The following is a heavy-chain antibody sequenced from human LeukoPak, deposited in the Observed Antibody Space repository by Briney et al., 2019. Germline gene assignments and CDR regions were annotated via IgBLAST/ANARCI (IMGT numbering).Heavy chain of an antibody. CDR3: ARSPRDGYHDSFDV. CDR2: VYPADSDT. Sequence: GESLKISCKGSGHSFTNYWITWVRQMPGKGLEWMGIVYPADSDTKYSPSFQGQVTISADKSINTAYLQWSSLKASDTAMYYCARSPRDGYHDSFDVWGRGTMLTVSS. CDR1: GHSFTNYW. V-gene: IGHV5-51*01. J-gene: IGHJ3*01. D-gene: IGHD5-24*01.